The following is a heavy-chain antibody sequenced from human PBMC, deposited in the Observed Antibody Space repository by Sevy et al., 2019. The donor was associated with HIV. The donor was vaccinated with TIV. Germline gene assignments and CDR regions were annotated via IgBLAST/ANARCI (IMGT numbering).Heavy chain of an antibody. CDR1: GFTFSRYS. Sequence: GGSLRLSCAASGFTFSRYSMHWVRQAPGKGLEWVATISFDASNKHYADSVKGRFTISRDNFQNSLFLQMNSLRPEDAAVYYCALERLSSDVAEYFQNWGQGTLVTVSS. CDR2: ISFDASNK. V-gene: IGHV3-30*04. J-gene: IGHJ1*01. CDR3: ALERLSSDVAEYFQN. D-gene: IGHD1-1*01.